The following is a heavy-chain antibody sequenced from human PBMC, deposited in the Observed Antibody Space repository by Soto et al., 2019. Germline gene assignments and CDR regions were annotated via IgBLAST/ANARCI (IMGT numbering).Heavy chain of an antibody. J-gene: IGHJ3*02. CDR3: ARRIATAGAHAFDI. D-gene: IGHD6-13*01. CDR2: ITSSNSAI. CDR1: GFTFSSYA. Sequence: GGSLRLSCAASGFTFSSYAMHWVRQAPGKGLEWVSYITSSNSAIYYADSVKGRFTISRDNAKNSLYLQMNSLRAEDTAVYYCARRIATAGAHAFDIWGQGTMVTVSS. V-gene: IGHV3-48*04.